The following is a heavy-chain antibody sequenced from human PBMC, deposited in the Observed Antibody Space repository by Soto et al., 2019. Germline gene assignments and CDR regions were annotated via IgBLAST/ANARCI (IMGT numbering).Heavy chain of an antibody. CDR2: ISGTSSYT. D-gene: IGHD6-19*01. CDR1: GFTFSSYA. Sequence: GGSLRLSCAASGFTFSSYAMNWVRQTQEKGLEWVSSISGTSSYTHYSDSVRGRFTISRGNANNSLFLQMNSLRAEDTATYYCARDLALAGNYWGQGVLVTVSS. CDR3: ARDLALAGNY. J-gene: IGHJ4*02. V-gene: IGHV3-21*01.